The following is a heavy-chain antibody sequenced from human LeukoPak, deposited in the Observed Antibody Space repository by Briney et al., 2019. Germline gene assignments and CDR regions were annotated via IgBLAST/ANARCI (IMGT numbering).Heavy chain of an antibody. D-gene: IGHD3-10*01. V-gene: IGHV4-59*12. CDR3: AREGYYGSGSYSAAFDI. Sequence: SETLSLTCTVSGGSISSYYWSWIRQPPGKGLEWIGYIYYSGSTNYNPSLKSRVTISVDTSKNQFSLKLSSVTAADTAVYYCAREGYYGSGSYSAAFDIWGQGTMVTVSS. J-gene: IGHJ3*02. CDR1: GGSISSYY. CDR2: IYYSGST.